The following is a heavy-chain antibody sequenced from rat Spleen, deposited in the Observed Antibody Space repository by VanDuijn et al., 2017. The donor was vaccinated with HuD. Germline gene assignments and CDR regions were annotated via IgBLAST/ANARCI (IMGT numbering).Heavy chain of an antibody. J-gene: IGHJ2*01. CDR3: AKTGPGIEDY. CDR1: GFTFNNYW. V-gene: IGHV5-31*01. CDR2: ITNTGGST. Sequence: EVQLVESDGGLVQPGRSLKLSCVASGFTFNNYWMTWIRQAPGKGLEWVASITNTGGSTYYPDSVKGRFTISRDNAENTVYLQMNSLRSEDTATYYCAKTGPGIEDYWGQGVTVTVSS. D-gene: IGHD1-4*01.